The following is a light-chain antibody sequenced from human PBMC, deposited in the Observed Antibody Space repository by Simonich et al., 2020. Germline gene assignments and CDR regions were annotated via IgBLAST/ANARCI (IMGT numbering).Light chain of an antibody. J-gene: IGLJ3*02. Sequence: QSALTQPASVSGSPGQSITISCTGTSRDVGSYNLVSWYQQHPGKAPKLMIYEGSNRPSGVSNRFSGSKSGNTASLTISGLQAEDEADYYCCSYAGSSTFSWVFGGGTKLTVL. CDR1: SRDVGSYNL. CDR3: CSYAGSSTFSWV. V-gene: IGLV2-23*03. CDR2: EGS.